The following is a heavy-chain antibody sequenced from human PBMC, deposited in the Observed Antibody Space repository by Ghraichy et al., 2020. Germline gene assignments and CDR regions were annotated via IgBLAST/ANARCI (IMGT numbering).Heavy chain of an antibody. J-gene: IGHJ4*02. D-gene: IGHD2-21*02. CDR3: ARDQPHLAYCGGDCYSYYFDY. V-gene: IGHV3-30-3*01. Sequence: GGSLRLSCAASGFTFSSYAMHWVRQAPGKGLEWVAVISYDGSNKYYADSVKGRFTISRDNSKTTLYLQMNSLRAEDTAVYYCARDQPHLAYCGGDCYSYYFDYWGQGTLVTISS. CDR1: GFTFSSYA. CDR2: ISYDGSNK.